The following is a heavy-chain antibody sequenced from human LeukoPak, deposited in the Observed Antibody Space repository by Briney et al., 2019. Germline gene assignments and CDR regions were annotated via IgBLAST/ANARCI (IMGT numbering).Heavy chain of an antibody. CDR3: ARDTYYYDSSGYRIMDY. Sequence: EGSLRLSCAASGFTFSSYEMNWVRQAPGKGLEWVSYISSSGSTIYYADSVKGRFTISRDNAKNSLYLQMNSLRAEDTAVYYCARDTYYYDSSGYRIMDYWDQGTLVTVSS. J-gene: IGHJ4*02. CDR2: ISSSGSTI. CDR1: GFTFSSYE. D-gene: IGHD3-22*01. V-gene: IGHV3-48*03.